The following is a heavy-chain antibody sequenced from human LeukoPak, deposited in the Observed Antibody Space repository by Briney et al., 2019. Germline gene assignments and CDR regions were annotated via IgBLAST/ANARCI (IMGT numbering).Heavy chain of an antibody. V-gene: IGHV1-2*02. CDR3: ARDFHDYGGNSGFDY. Sequence: ASVKVSCKSSGYTFSDYYIHWVRQAPGQGLEWMGWINPSSGDTNYAQKFQGRVTMTRDTSISTAYMELRWLRSDDTAVYYRARDFHDYGGNSGFDYWGQGTLVTVSS. CDR2: INPSSGDT. D-gene: IGHD4-23*01. J-gene: IGHJ4*02. CDR1: GYTFSDYY.